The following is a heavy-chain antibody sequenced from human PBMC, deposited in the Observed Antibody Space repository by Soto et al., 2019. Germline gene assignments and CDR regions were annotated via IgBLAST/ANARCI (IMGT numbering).Heavy chain of an antibody. V-gene: IGHV4-61*01. CDR3: AGGYSYGWRSQSMLYYDSSGYYLNPYYYYGMDV. CDR2: IYYSGST. CDR1: GGSVSSGSYY. Sequence: KPSETLSLTCTVSGGSVSSGSYYWSWIRQPPGKGLEWIGYIYYSGSTNYNPSLKSRVTISVDTSKNQFSLKLSSVTAADTAVYYCAGGYSYGWRSQSMLYYDSSGYYLNPYYYYGMDVWGQGTTVTVSS. D-gene: IGHD3-22*01. J-gene: IGHJ6*02.